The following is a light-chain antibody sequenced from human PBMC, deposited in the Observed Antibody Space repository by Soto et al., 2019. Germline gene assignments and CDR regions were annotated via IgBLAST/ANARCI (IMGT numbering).Light chain of an antibody. Sequence: QSPLTQHASVSFSPGQSITISWTGTSGDVGGHNYVYLYQQHPGKAPKLIIYEVTNRPSGVSNRFSGSKSGNTASLTISGLQAEDAADYYCTSYTRSATPYIYGSGTKVTVL. CDR1: SGDVGGHNY. V-gene: IGLV2-14*01. J-gene: IGLJ1*01. CDR3: TSYTRSATPYI. CDR2: EVT.